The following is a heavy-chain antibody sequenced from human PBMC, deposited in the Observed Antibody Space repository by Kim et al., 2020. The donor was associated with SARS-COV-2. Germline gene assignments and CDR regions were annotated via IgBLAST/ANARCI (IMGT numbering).Heavy chain of an antibody. CDR3: ARDYGSGSHDFDY. J-gene: IGHJ4*02. CDR2: MSSSSSYI. D-gene: IGHD3-10*01. CDR1: GFTFSSYS. Sequence: GGSLRLSCAASGFTFSSYSMDWVRQAPGKGLEWVSSMSSSSSYIYYADSVKGRFIMSRDNARNSLYLQMNSLRAEDTAVYYCARDYGSGSHDFDYWGPGTLVTVSS. V-gene: IGHV3-21*01.